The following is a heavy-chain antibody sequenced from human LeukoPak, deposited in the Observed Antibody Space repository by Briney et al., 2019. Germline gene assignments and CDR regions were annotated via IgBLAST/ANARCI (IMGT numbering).Heavy chain of an antibody. V-gene: IGHV3-48*03. CDR1: GFTFSSYE. D-gene: IGHD3-10*01. CDR2: ISSSGSTI. Sequence: GGSLRLSCAASGFTFSSYEMNWVRQAPGKGLEWVSYISSSGSTIYYADSVKGRFTISRDNSKNTLYLQMNSLRAEDTAVYYCARDNKEWVFGQPDYWGQGTLVTVSS. J-gene: IGHJ4*02. CDR3: ARDNKEWVFGQPDY.